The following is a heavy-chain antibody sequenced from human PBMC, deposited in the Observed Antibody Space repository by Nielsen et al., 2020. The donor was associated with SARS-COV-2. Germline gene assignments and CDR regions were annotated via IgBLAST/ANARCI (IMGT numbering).Heavy chain of an antibody. V-gene: IGHV3-23*01. CDR1: GFTFSSYA. D-gene: IGHD1-14*01. CDR2: ISGSGGST. CDR3: ARGAVSPYYFDY. Sequence: GESLKISCAASGFTFSSYAMSWVRQAPGKGLEWVSAISGSGGSTYYADSVKGRFTISRDNSKNTLYLQMNSLRAEDTAVYYCARGAVSPYYFDYWGQGTLVTVSS. J-gene: IGHJ4*02.